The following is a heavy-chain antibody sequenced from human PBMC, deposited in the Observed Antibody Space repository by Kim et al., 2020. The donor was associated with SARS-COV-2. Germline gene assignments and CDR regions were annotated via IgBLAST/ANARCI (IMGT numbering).Heavy chain of an antibody. J-gene: IGHJ4*02. D-gene: IGHD3-10*01. V-gene: IGHV4-4*07. Sequence: PPLKSRVTMSVDPSKNQFSLKLSSVTAADTAVYYCARAETREYYYGSGLLGWGQGTLVTVSS. CDR3: ARAETREYYYGSGLLG.